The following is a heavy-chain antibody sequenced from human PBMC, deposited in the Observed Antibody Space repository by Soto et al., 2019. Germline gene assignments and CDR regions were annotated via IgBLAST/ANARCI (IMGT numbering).Heavy chain of an antibody. CDR2: IRNKPNGHTT. D-gene: IGHD2-21*02. V-gene: IGHV3-72*01. J-gene: IGHJ4*02. CDR3: STTVITAPLFEY. CDR1: GFTFSGHY. Sequence: PGGSLRLSCEGSGFTFSGHYMDWVRQAPGKGLEWLGRIRNKPNGHTTAYAASVKGRFTISRDDSKNLVYLQMNSLKSEDTALYYCSTTVITAPLFEYWGQGTQVTVSS.